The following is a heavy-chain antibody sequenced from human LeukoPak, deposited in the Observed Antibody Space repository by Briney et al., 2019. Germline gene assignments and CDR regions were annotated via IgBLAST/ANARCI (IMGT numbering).Heavy chain of an antibody. V-gene: IGHV3-21*04. J-gene: IGHJ4*02. CDR3: AKDKAVALTPYFDY. CDR2: ISSSSSYI. Sequence: GGSLRLSCAASGFTFSSYSMNWVRQAPGKGLEWVSSISSSSSYIYYADSVKGRFTISRDNAKNSLYLQMNSLRAEDTALYYCAKDKAVALTPYFDYWGQGTLVTVSS. CDR1: GFTFSSYS. D-gene: IGHD6-19*01.